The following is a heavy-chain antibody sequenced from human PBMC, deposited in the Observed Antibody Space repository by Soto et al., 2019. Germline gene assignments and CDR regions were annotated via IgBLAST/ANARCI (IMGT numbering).Heavy chain of an antibody. D-gene: IGHD5-18*01. CDR3: ARDRPAMDYYYYYGMDV. V-gene: IGHV1-18*04. Sequence: QVPLVQSGAEVKKPGASVKVSCKASGYTFTSYGISWVRQAPGQGLEWMGWISAYNGNTNYAQKLQGRVTMTTDTSTSTAYMELRSLRSDDTAVYYCARDRPAMDYYYYYGMDVWGQGTTVTVSS. J-gene: IGHJ6*02. CDR1: GYTFTSYG. CDR2: ISAYNGNT.